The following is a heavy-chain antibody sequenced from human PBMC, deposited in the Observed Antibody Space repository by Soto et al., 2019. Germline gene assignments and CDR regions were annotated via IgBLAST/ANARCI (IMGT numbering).Heavy chain of an antibody. CDR2: IYHSGTT. D-gene: IGHD3-22*01. Sequence: SETLSLTCTVSGGSISSGGYYWSWIRQHPGKGLEWIGYIYHSGTTYYNPSLKSRVTISVDTSKNQFSLKLSSVTAADTAVYYCSRRDFYDSSGYYYVPHAFDIWGQGTMVTVSS. V-gene: IGHV4-31*03. CDR1: GGSISSGGYY. CDR3: SRRDFYDSSGYYYVPHAFDI. J-gene: IGHJ3*02.